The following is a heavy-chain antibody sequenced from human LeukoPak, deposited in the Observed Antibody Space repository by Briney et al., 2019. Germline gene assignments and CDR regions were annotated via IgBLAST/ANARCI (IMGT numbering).Heavy chain of an antibody. CDR2: ISGSGGST. CDR3: AKDRSGYDFDY. CDR1: GFTFSSYA. Sequence: GGSLRPSCAASGFTFSSYAMSWVRQAPGKGLEWVSAISGSGGSTYYADSVKGRFTISRDNSKTTLYLQMNSLRAEDTAVYYCAKDRSGYDFDYWGQGTLVTVSS. D-gene: IGHD5-12*01. V-gene: IGHV3-23*01. J-gene: IGHJ4*02.